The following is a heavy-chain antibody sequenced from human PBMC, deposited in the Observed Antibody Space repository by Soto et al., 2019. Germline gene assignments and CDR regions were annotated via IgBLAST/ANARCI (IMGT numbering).Heavy chain of an antibody. CDR2: IFHSVNT. CDR1: GVSVNSDNW. D-gene: IGHD6-19*01. V-gene: IGHV4-4*02. J-gene: IGHJ3*01. Sequence: QMQLQESGPGLVKPSGTLSLACAVSGVSVNSDNWWSWLRQPPGKGLEWIGEIFHSVNTNYNPSLKSRVPISGDKSKNHFSLTLTSVTAADTAVYYCVKNGWYSADVWGQGTMVTVSS. CDR3: VKNGWYSADV.